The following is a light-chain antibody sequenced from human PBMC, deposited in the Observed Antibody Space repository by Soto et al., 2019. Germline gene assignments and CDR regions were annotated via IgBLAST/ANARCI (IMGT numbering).Light chain of an antibody. CDR3: QHSYSIPT. Sequence: IQMTQSPSSLSASVGDRVTITCRASQTISRYLNWYQQEPGKAPKLLIYAASSLQSGAPSRFSGSGSGTDFTLTISSLQPEDSANYYCQHSYSIPTFGQGTKVEI. J-gene: IGKJ1*01. CDR2: AAS. V-gene: IGKV1-39*01. CDR1: QTISRY.